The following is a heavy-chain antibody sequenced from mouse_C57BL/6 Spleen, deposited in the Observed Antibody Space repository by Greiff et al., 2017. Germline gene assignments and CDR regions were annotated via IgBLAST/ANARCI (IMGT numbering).Heavy chain of an antibody. CDR3: ARSLLRYAMDY. CDR1: GYTFTSYW. Sequence: QVQLQQSGAELVKPGASVKLSCKASGYTFTSYWMHWVKQRPGQGLEWIGMIHPNSGSTNYNEKFKSKATLTVDKSSSTAYMQLSSLTSEDSAVYYCARSLLRYAMDYWGQGTSVTVSS. J-gene: IGHJ4*01. CDR2: IHPNSGST. D-gene: IGHD1-2*01. V-gene: IGHV1-64*01.